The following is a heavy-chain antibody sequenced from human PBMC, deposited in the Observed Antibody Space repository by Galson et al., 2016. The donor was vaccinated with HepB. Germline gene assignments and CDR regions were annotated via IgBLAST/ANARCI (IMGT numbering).Heavy chain of an antibody. Sequence: SETLSLTCTVSGGSISNYYWSWIRQPPGKGLEWIGNIYYSGATYYNPSLKSRVTVSVDTSKNQFSLKLSSVTAADTAVYYCARDSAGSFDLWGRGTLVTVSS. CDR1: GGSISNYY. V-gene: IGHV4-59*04. CDR2: IYYSGAT. CDR3: ARDSAGSFDL. J-gene: IGHJ2*01. D-gene: IGHD5-24*01.